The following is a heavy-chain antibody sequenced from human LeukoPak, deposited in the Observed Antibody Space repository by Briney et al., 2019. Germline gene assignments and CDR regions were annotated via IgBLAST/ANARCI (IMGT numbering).Heavy chain of an antibody. CDR1: GFTFSSYG. J-gene: IGHJ4*02. D-gene: IGHD6-19*01. CDR3: TTYRSGHY. Sequence: GGSLRLSCAASGFTFSSYGMHWVRQASGKGLEWVGRITTKASNYATAYAASVKGRFTISRDDSENTAYLQMNSLKTEDTAVYYCTTYRSGHYWGQGTLVTVSS. V-gene: IGHV3-73*01. CDR2: ITTKASNYAT.